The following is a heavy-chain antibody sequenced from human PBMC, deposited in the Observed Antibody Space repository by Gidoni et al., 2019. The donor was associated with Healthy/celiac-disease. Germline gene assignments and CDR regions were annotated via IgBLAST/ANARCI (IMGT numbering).Heavy chain of an antibody. CDR1: GFTFSSYG. CDR3: AKGKISGATGTKTCYFDY. Sequence: QVQLVESGGGVVQPGRSLRLSCAASGFTFSSYGMHWVRQAPGKGLEWVAVISDDGSNKYYADSVKGRFTISRDNSKNTLYLQMNSLSAEDTAVYYCAKGKISGATGTKTCYFDYWGQGTLVTVSS. D-gene: IGHD1-7*01. J-gene: IGHJ4*02. V-gene: IGHV3-30*18. CDR2: ISDDGSNK.